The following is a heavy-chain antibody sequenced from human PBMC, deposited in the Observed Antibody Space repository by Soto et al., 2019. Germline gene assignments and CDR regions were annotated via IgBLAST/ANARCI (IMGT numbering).Heavy chain of an antibody. CDR1: GFTFSSYG. V-gene: IGHV3-33*01. CDR3: ARDDEVVYYGWGSYYYYYGMDV. Sequence: GGSLRLSCAASGFTFSSYGMHWVRQAPGKGLEWVAVIWYDGSNKYYADSVKGRFTISRDNSKNTLYLQMNSLRAEDTAVYYCARDDEVVYYGWGSYYYYYGMDVGGKGTRVTVPS. D-gene: IGHD3-10*01. J-gene: IGHJ6*04. CDR2: IWYDGSNK.